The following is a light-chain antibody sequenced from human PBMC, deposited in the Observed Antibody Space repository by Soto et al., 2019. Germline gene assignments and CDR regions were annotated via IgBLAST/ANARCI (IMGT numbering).Light chain of an antibody. CDR2: EVT. V-gene: IGLV2-14*01. CDR3: TSYTTGRIWV. CDR1: SGDVGHYNY. J-gene: IGLJ3*02. Sequence: QSALTQPASVSGSPGQSITISCTGSSGDVGHYNYVSWYQQHPGKAPKLIIYEVTNRPSGVSNRFSGYKSGNTAALIISGRQADDEAAYYCTSYTTGRIWVFGGGTKVTVL.